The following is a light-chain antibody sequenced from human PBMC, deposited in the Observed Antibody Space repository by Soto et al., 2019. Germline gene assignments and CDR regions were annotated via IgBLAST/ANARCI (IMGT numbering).Light chain of an antibody. CDR3: QQYGSSPGT. CDR2: DTS. V-gene: IGKV3-20*01. Sequence: EIVLTQSPGTLSLSPGERATLSCRASQSVRDRYLAWYQQKPGQAPSLLIYDTSTRATGVPDRFSGSGSGKDFALTISRVEPEDFAIYFCQQYGSSPGTFGQGIKVEI. CDR1: QSVRDRY. J-gene: IGKJ1*01.